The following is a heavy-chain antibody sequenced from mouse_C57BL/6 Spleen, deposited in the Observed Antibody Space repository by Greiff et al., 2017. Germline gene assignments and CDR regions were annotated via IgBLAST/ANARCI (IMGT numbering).Heavy chain of an antibody. D-gene: IGHD1-1*01. CDR1: GYTFTSYW. CDR2: IDPSDSYT. V-gene: IGHV1-50*01. Sequence: QVQLKQPGAELVKPGASVKLSCKASGYTFTSYWMQWVKQRPGQGLEWIGEIDPSDSYTNYNQKFKGKTTLTVDTSSSTAYMQLSSLTSEDSAVYYCARLPYYGSDAMDYWGQGTSVTVSS. CDR3: ARLPYYGSDAMDY. J-gene: IGHJ4*01.